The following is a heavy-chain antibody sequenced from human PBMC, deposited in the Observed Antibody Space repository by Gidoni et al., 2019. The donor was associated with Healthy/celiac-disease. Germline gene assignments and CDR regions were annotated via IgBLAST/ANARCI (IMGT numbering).Heavy chain of an antibody. D-gene: IGHD2-15*01. Sequence: QVQLVESGGGVVQPGRSLRLSCAASGFTFSSYGMHWVRQAPGKGLEWVAVIWYDGSNKYYADSVKGRFTISRDNSKNTLYLQMNSLRAEDTAVYYCARDGWWYSGIFDYWGQGTLVTVSS. CDR2: IWYDGSNK. CDR1: GFTFSSYG. V-gene: IGHV3-33*01. J-gene: IGHJ4*02. CDR3: ARDGWWYSGIFDY.